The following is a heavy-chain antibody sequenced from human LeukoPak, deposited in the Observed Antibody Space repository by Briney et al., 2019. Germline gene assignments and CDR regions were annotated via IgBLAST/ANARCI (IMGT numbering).Heavy chain of an antibody. J-gene: IGHJ1*01. CDR3: AKQPPGGYYYESSGYYQYFQH. Sequence: PGGSLRLSCAASGFTFSNYWMNWVRQAPGKGLEWVANIKQDRSEKYYVDSVKGRFTISRDNAKNSLYLQMNSLRAEDTAVYYCAKQPPGGYYYESSGYYQYFQHWGQGTLVTVSS. CDR1: GFTFSNYW. D-gene: IGHD3-22*01. CDR2: IKQDRSEK. V-gene: IGHV3-7*03.